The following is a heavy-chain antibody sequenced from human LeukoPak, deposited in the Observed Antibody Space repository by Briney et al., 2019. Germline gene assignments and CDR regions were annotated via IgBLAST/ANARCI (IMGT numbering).Heavy chain of an antibody. CDR3: ARQEIGLRSFDP. V-gene: IGHV4-39*01. CDR1: GVSISSSNSY. Sequence: TSETLSLTCTVSGVSISSSNSYWGWIRQPPGKGLEWIGSIYYTGTTHYNPSLKSRVTISVDTSKNQFSLNLSSVTAADTAVYYCARQEIGLRSFDPWGQGTLVTVSS. CDR2: IYYTGTT. D-gene: IGHD3/OR15-3a*01. J-gene: IGHJ5*02.